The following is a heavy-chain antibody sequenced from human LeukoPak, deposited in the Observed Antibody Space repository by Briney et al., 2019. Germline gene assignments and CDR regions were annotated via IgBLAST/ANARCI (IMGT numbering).Heavy chain of an antibody. CDR3: ASRTDIVVVVAATGLDY. D-gene: IGHD2-15*01. V-gene: IGHV4-4*02. CDR2: IYHSGST. J-gene: IGHJ4*02. CDR1: GGSISSSNW. Sequence: SGTLSLTCAVSGGSISSSNWWSWVRQPPGKGLEWIGEIYHSGSTNYNPSLKSRVTISVDKSKNQFSLKLSSVTAADTAVYYCASRTDIVVVVAATGLDYWGQGTLVTVSS.